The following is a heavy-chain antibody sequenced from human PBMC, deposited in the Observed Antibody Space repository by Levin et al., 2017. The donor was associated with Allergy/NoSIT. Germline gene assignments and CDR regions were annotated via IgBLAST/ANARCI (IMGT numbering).Heavy chain of an antibody. CDR2: INSDGSST. CDR3: AKAVAGSFDY. Sequence: GESLKISCAASGFTFSSYWMHWVRQAPGKGLVWVSRINSDGSSTSYADSVKGRFTISRDNAKNTLYLQMNSLRAEDTAVYYCAKAVAGSFDYWGQGTLVTVSS. CDR1: GFTFSSYW. J-gene: IGHJ4*02. D-gene: IGHD6-19*01. V-gene: IGHV3-74*01.